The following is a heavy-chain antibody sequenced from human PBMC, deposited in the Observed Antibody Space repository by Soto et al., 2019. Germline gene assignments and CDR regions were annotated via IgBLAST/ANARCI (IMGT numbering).Heavy chain of an antibody. CDR3: ASHIPSSSWYHPGGMDV. V-gene: IGHV4-59*08. J-gene: IGHJ6*02. D-gene: IGHD6-13*01. CDR1: GGSISSYY. Sequence: QVQLQESGPGLVKPSETLSLTCTVSGGSISSYYWSWIRQPPGKGLEWIGYIYYSGSTNYNPSLKSRVLLSVDTPKNQFSLTLSAVTAADKAVYYCASHIPSSSWYHPGGMDVWGQGTTVTVSS. CDR2: IYYSGST.